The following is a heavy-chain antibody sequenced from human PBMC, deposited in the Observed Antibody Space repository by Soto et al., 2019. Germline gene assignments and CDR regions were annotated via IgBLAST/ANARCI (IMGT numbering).Heavy chain of an antibody. CDR3: ARSRGVAAVASTNAFDI. D-gene: IGHD6-19*01. CDR2: IIPILGIA. J-gene: IGHJ3*02. V-gene: IGHV1-69*02. CDR1: GGTFSSYT. Sequence: SVKLSCTASGGTFSSYTISWVRQAPGQGLEWMGRIIPILGIANYAQKFQGRVTITADKSTSTAYMELSSLRSEDTAVYYCARSRGVAAVASTNAFDIWGQGTMVTVSS.